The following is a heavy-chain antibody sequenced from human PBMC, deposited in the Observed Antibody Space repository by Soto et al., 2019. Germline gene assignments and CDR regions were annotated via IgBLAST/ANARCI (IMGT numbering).Heavy chain of an antibody. CDR1: GGSISSGDYY. CDR3: ARLLYYDILTGYFDY. J-gene: IGHJ4*02. Sequence: SETLSLTCTVSGGSISSGDYYWSWIRQPPGKGLEWIGYIYYSGSTYYNPSLKSRVTISVDTSKNQFSLKLSSVTAADTALYYCARLLYYDILTGYFDYWGQGTLVTVSS. D-gene: IGHD3-9*01. CDR2: IYYSGST. V-gene: IGHV4-30-4*01.